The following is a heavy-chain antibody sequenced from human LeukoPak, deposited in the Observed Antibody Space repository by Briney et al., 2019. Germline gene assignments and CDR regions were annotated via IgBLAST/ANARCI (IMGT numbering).Heavy chain of an antibody. V-gene: IGHV1-2*02. Sequence: GASVKVSCKASGYTFTGYYMHWVRQAPGQGLEWMGWINPNSGGTNYAQKFQGRVTMTRDTSISTAYMELSRLRSDDTAVYYCASGSYGQAGDNWFDPWGQGTLVTVSS. CDR1: GYTFTGYY. CDR2: INPNSGGT. J-gene: IGHJ5*02. CDR3: ASGSYGQAGDNWFDP. D-gene: IGHD1-26*01.